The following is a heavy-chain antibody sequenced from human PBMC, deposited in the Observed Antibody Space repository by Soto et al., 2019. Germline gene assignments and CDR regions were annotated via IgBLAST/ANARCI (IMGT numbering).Heavy chain of an antibody. Sequence: QMQLVESGGGMVQPGRSLRLSCAASGFTFSSYPMHWVRQAPGKGLAWVAVISFDGSKKYYADSVKGRFFISKANSKNMLSLRMNSLRGEDSAVYYCARLPGPLVAVLYLDPVDGREPVSDADVWGQGTAVTVSS. D-gene: IGHD6-19*01. CDR2: ISFDGSKK. CDR1: GFTFSSYP. CDR3: ARLPGPLVAVLYLDPVDGREPVSDADV. V-gene: IGHV3-30-3*01. J-gene: IGHJ6*02.